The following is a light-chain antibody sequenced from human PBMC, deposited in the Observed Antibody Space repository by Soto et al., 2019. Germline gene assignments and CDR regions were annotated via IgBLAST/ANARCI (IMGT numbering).Light chain of an antibody. CDR1: QTINTW. J-gene: IGKJ1*01. CDR2: TAS. V-gene: IGKV1-5*03. Sequence: DIQLTQSPSTLSAAVGDRVTITCRASQTINTWLAWYQQKPGKAPKLLIYTASNVQNGVPSRFSGSGSGTEFTLTISSLQPEDFATYYCQQYKYFLWTFGQGTKVEIK. CDR3: QQYKYFLWT.